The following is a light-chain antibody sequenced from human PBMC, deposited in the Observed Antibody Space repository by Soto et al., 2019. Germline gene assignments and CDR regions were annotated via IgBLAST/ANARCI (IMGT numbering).Light chain of an antibody. CDR3: QQYGSSPPT. CDR1: QSVSSSY. Sequence: EIVLTRSPGTPSLSPGERATLSCRASQSVSSSYFAWYQQKPGHAPRLLIFGASNRATGIPDSFSGSGSGTGFILTISRLEPEDFAVYSCQQYGSSPPTFGQGTKV. J-gene: IGKJ1*01. V-gene: IGKV3-20*01. CDR2: GAS.